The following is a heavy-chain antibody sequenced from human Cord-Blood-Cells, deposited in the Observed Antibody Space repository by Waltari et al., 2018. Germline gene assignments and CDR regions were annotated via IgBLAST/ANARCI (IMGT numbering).Heavy chain of an antibody. CDR2: IYYSGSP. Sequence: QLQLQESGPGLVKPSETLYLTCPVSGGPIRRSSYYRGWTHQSPGQGLEWIGSIYYSGSPYYNPSLKSRVTISVDTSKNQFSLKLSSVTAADTAVYYCARQRFLEWLLYYFDYWGQGTLVTVSS. D-gene: IGHD3-3*01. CDR3: ARQRFLEWLLYYFDY. V-gene: IGHV4-39*01. CDR1: GGPIRRSSYY. J-gene: IGHJ4*02.